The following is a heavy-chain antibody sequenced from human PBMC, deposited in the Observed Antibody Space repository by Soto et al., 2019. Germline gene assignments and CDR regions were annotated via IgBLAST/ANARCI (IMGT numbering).Heavy chain of an antibody. CDR2: MNPNSGNT. V-gene: IGHV1-8*01. CDR3: VRATVYGSSHNWSDP. J-gene: IGHJ5*02. CDR1: GYTFTSYD. D-gene: IGHD3-10*01. Sequence: ASVKVSCKASGYTFTSYDINWVRQATGQGRERMGRMNPNSGNTAYARKFQGIGTMTRNTSINTGYMELSSLRSEDTALNYCVRATVYGSSHNWSDPWGPGT.